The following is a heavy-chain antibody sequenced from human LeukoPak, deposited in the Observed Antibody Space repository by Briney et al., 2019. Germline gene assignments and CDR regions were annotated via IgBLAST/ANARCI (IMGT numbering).Heavy chain of an antibody. D-gene: IGHD3-10*01. J-gene: IGHJ4*02. Sequence: PGGSLRLSCAASGFSFSNYWMYWVRQAPGKGLVWVSRISSDGSTTNYADSVKGRLTISRDNAKNTLYLQMNSLRAEDTALYYCARDAGNYDSGTSRFDYWGQGTLVTLSS. CDR3: ARDAGNYDSGTSRFDY. CDR2: ISSDGSTT. CDR1: GFSFSNYW. V-gene: IGHV3-74*01.